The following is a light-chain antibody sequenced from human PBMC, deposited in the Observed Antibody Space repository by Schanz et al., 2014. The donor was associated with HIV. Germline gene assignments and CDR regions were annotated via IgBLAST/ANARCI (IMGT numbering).Light chain of an antibody. V-gene: IGLV1-36*01. Sequence: QSVLTQPPSASGPPRQRVTISCSGSSSNIGNNAVNWYQQLPGKAPKLLIYYDDLLPSGVSDRFSGSKSGTSASLAISGLQSEDEADYYCAAWDDSLNGPVFGGGTKVTVL. CDR2: YDD. CDR1: SSNIGNNA. CDR3: AAWDDSLNGPV. J-gene: IGLJ2*01.